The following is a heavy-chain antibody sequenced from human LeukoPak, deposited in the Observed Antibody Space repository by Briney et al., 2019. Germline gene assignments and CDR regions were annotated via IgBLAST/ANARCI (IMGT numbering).Heavy chain of an antibody. Sequence: GGSLRLSCAASGFTFSSYEMNWVRQAPGKGLEWVSYISSSGSTIYYADSVKGRFTISRDNAKNSLYLQMNSLRAEDTAMYYCARSPGVRRTLWAWDKETLVTVSS. V-gene: IGHV3-48*03. CDR1: GFTFSSYE. CDR3: ARSPGVRRTLWA. J-gene: IGHJ5*02. D-gene: IGHD2-21*01. CDR2: ISSSGSTI.